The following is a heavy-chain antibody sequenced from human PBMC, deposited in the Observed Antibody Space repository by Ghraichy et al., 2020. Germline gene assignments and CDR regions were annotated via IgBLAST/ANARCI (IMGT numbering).Heavy chain of an antibody. CDR1: GFTFSNYW. CDR2: IKQDGSEK. Sequence: GGSLRLSCEASGFTFSNYWMSWVRQAPGKGLEWVANIKQDGSEKYFVDSVKGRFTISRDNAKNSLYLQMNSLRGEDTAVYYCATPLHSLDPIDYWGQGTLVTFAS. V-gene: IGHV3-7*03. D-gene: IGHD2-15*01. J-gene: IGHJ4*02. CDR3: ATPLHSLDPIDY.